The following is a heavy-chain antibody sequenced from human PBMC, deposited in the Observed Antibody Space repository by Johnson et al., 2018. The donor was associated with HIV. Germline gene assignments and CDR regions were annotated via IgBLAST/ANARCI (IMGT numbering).Heavy chain of an antibody. CDR1: GFTVRSNY. Sequence: MLLVESGGGLVQPGGSLRLSCAASGFTVRSNYMSWVRQAPGKGLEWVSVISSGGSTYYAASVKRRFTISRDNSKNTLYLQRNSLRAPDTAVYYLTGDRRPFLEGLSYGFDILGQGKMVPVAS. CDR3: TGDRRPFLEGLSYGFDI. V-gene: IGHV3-66*01. CDR2: ISSGGST. J-gene: IGHJ3*02. D-gene: IGHD3-3*02.